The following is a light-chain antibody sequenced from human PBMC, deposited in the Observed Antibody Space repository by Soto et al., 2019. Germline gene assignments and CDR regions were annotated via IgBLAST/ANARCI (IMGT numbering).Light chain of an antibody. CDR1: QSVSSSY. J-gene: IGKJ2*02. V-gene: IGKV3-20*01. CDR3: QQYGTSPGT. Sequence: EIVLTQSPGTLSLSPGERATLSCRASQSVSSSYLAWYQQKPGQAPRLLIYGASNGATGIPDRFSGSGSGTDFTLTISRLEPEDFAVYYCQQYGTSPGTFGQGTKLEIK. CDR2: GAS.